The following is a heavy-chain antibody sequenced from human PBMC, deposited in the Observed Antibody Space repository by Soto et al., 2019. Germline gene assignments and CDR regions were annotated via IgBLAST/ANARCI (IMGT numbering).Heavy chain of an antibody. J-gene: IGHJ4*02. CDR2: IYHSGST. V-gene: IGHV4-30-2*01. CDR1: GGSISSGGYS. D-gene: IGHD4-17*01. Sequence: SETLSLTCAVSGGSISSGGYSWSWIRQPPGKGLEWIGYIYHSGSTYYNPSLKSRVTISVDRSKNQFSLKLSSVTAADTAVYYCASSLGGDYVVDYWGQGTLVTVSS. CDR3: ASSLGGDYVVDY.